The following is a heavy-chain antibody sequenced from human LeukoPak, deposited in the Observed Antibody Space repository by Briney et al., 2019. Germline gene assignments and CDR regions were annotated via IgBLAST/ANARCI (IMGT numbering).Heavy chain of an antibody. J-gene: IGHJ6*03. D-gene: IGHD3-3*01. CDR3: AKEMFGVPYYYMDV. CDR2: FSGSGGST. Sequence: GGSLGLPLGAPGFTFSRYALGWGRPGPGKGVGGGPVFSGSGGSTYYADSVKGRFTISRDNSKNTLYLQMNSLRAEDTAVYYCAKEMFGVPYYYMDVWGKGTTVTVSS. CDR1: GFTFSRYA. V-gene: IGHV3-23*01.